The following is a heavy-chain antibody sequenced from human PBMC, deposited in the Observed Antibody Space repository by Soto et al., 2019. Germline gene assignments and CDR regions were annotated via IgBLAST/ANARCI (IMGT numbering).Heavy chain of an antibody. Sequence: GASVKVSCKASGGTFSSYAISWVRQAPGQGLEWMGGIIPIFGTANYAQKFQGRVTITADESTSTAYMELSSLRSEDTAVYYCARERRRDGYNYGFDYWGQGTLVTVSS. J-gene: IGHJ4*02. CDR2: IIPIFGTA. V-gene: IGHV1-69*13. CDR3: ARERRRDGYNYGFDY. CDR1: GGTFSSYA. D-gene: IGHD5-12*01.